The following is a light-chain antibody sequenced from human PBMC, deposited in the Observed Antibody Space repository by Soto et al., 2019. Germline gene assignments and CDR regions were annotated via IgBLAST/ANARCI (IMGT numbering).Light chain of an antibody. CDR1: TSNIGDKY. J-gene: IGLJ1*01. CDR3: GTWDSSLSSHNYV. V-gene: IGLV1-51*01. Sequence: QSVLTQPPSVSAAPGQRVTISCSGSTSNIGDKYISWYQHLPGTAPKVLIYDNNKRPPGIPDRFSGSNSGSSATLAITGLQTGDEADYFCGTWDSSLSSHNYVFGTGTKVSDL. CDR2: DNN.